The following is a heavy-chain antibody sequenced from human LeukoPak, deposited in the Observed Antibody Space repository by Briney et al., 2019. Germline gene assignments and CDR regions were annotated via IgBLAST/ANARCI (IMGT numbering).Heavy chain of an antibody. J-gene: IGHJ3*02. V-gene: IGHV3-23*01. CDR1: GFTFSTYA. CDR3: AMGSGITTPHGFDI. D-gene: IGHD3-22*01. Sequence: GGSLRLSCAASGFTFSTYAMSWVRQAPGKGLEWVSSISGSGGSTFYADSVQGRFTISRDNSKNTLYLQMNSLRAEDTAVYYCAMGSGITTPHGFDIWGQGTMVTVSS. CDR2: ISGSGGST.